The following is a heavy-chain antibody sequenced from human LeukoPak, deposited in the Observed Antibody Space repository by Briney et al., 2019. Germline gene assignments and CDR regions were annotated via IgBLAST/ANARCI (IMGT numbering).Heavy chain of an antibody. CDR2: IYYSGST. J-gene: IGHJ4*02. CDR1: GGSISSNSYY. Sequence: SETLSLTCTVSGGSISSNSYYWGWSRQPPGKGLEWIGSIYYSGSTYYNPSLKSRVTISVDTSKNQFSLKLSSVTAADTAVYYCARASIMITFGGVIVRGYFDYWGQGTLVTVSS. V-gene: IGHV4-39*01. CDR3: ARASIMITFGGVIVRGYFDY. D-gene: IGHD3-16*02.